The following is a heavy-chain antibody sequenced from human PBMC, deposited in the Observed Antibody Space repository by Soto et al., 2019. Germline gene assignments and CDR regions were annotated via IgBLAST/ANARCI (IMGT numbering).Heavy chain of an antibody. Sequence: EVQLVESGGGLVQPGGSLRLSCAASGFTVSSKYMSWVRQAPGKGLEWVSVLYSGGSTYYADSVKGRFTISRDNSKNSLYLQMNSLRAEDTAVYYCAREHSSSWYVDYWRQGTLVTVSS. V-gene: IGHV3-66*01. J-gene: IGHJ4*02. CDR2: LYSGGST. CDR1: GFTVSSKY. D-gene: IGHD6-13*01. CDR3: AREHSSSWYVDY.